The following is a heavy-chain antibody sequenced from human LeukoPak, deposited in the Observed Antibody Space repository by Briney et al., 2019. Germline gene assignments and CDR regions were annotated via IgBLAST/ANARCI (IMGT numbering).Heavy chain of an antibody. J-gene: IGHJ4*02. CDR3: ARTPSMVRGVIIFDY. CDR2: FYPGDSNT. D-gene: IGHD3-10*01. Sequence: GESLKISCKGSGYSFTNYWLGWVRQMPGKGLEWMGIFYPGDSNTRYNPSFQGQVTFSADKSVNTAYLQWSSLRASDTAMYYCARTPSMVRGVIIFDYWGQGTLVTVSS. CDR1: GYSFTNYW. V-gene: IGHV5-51*01.